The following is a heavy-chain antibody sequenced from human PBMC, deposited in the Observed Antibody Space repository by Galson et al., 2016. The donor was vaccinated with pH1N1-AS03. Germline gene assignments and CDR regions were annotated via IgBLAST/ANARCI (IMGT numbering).Heavy chain of an antibody. J-gene: IGHJ6*02. CDR1: GYSFTHHW. D-gene: IGHD2-2*01. Sequence: QSGAEVTKPGESLQISCKGSGYSFTHHWIAWVRQMPGKGLEWMGFIYPVDSDTRYSPSFQGQVTISADKSVTTAYLQWSSLKASDTAIYYCARHREYQVLSSAMDVWGQGATVTVSS. CDR3: ARHREYQVLSSAMDV. CDR2: IYPVDSDT. V-gene: IGHV5-51*01.